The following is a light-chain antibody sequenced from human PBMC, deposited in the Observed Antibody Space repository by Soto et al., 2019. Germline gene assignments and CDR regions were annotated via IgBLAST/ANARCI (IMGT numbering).Light chain of an antibody. V-gene: IGLV2-8*01. CDR3: SSYAGSFTWV. Sequence: QSALTQPPSASGSPGQSVTISCTGTSSDVGAYNYVSWYQQHPGKAPKLMIYEVSKRPSGVPDRFSASKSGNTASLTVSGLQAEDEADYYCSSYAGSFTWVFGGGTKLTVL. CDR2: EVS. CDR1: SSDVGAYNY. J-gene: IGLJ3*02.